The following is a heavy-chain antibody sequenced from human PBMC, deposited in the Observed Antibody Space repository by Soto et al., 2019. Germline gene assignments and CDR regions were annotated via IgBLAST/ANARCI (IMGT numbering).Heavy chain of an antibody. J-gene: IGHJ4*02. CDR3: ARVAGHYYDSSGYDS. Sequence: QVQLVQSGAEVRKPGSSVKVSCKASGGTFSSYAISWVRQAPGQGLEWMGGIIPLFGTTNYAQKFQGRVTITADESTSTAYMDLSSLRSEDTAVYYCARVAGHYYDSSGYDSWGQGTLVTVSS. D-gene: IGHD3-22*01. V-gene: IGHV1-69*12. CDR1: GGTFSSYA. CDR2: IIPLFGTT.